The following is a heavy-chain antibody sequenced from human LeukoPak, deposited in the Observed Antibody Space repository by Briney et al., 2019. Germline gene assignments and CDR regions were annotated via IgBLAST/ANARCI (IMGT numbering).Heavy chain of an antibody. CDR3: ANDLGWIQLNLG. J-gene: IGHJ4*02. CDR2: ISPSGDIL. D-gene: IGHD5-18*01. Sequence: PGGSLRLSCAASGFTFSSHGMNWVRQAPGKGLEWVSGISPSGDILYYADSVKGQFTISRDNSRNTVYLQMNSLRVEDTAVYYCANDLGWIQLNLGRGQGTLVTVSS. V-gene: IGHV3-23*01. CDR1: GFTFSSHG.